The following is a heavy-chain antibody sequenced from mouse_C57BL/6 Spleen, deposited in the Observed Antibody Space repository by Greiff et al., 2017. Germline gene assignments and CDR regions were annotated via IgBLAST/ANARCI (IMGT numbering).Heavy chain of an antibody. CDR1: GYNFTSYW. Sequence: QVQLQQPGTELVKPGASVKLSCTASGYNFTSYWMQWVNQRPGQGLEWIGEIDPSASYTNYNQKFKGKATLTVDTSSSTAYLQLSSLTSEDSAVYYCARRGGYGYDGDYWGQGTSVTVSS. CDR3: ARRGGYGYDGDY. J-gene: IGHJ4*01. D-gene: IGHD2-2*01. V-gene: IGHV1-50*01. CDR2: IDPSASYT.